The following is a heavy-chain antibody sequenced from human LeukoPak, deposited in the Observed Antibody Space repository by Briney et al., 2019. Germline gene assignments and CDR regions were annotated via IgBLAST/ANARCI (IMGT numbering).Heavy chain of an antibody. D-gene: IGHD3-22*01. CDR1: GGSISSHY. CDR3: ARGGYYYDSSGYSYYFDY. CDR2: IYYSGST. Sequence: PSETLSLTCSVSGGSISSHYWSWIRQPPGKGLEWIGYIYYSGSTNYNPSLKSRVTISVDTSKNQFSLKLSSVTAADTAVYYCARGGYYYDSSGYSYYFDYWGQGTLVTVSS. J-gene: IGHJ4*02. V-gene: IGHV4-59*11.